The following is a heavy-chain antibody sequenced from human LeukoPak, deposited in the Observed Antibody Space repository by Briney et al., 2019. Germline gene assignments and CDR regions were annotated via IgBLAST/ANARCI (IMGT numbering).Heavy chain of an antibody. J-gene: IGHJ4*02. CDR1: GFTFSDYY. CDR3: ARNVLLWFGESTSASY. V-gene: IGHV3-11*01. CDR2: ISSCGSTI. Sequence: GGSLRLSCAASGFTFSDYYMSWIRQAPGKGLEWVSYISSCGSTIYYADSVKGRFTISRDNAKNSLYLQMNSLRAEDTAVYYCARNVLLWFGESTSASYWGQGTLVTVSS. D-gene: IGHD3-10*01.